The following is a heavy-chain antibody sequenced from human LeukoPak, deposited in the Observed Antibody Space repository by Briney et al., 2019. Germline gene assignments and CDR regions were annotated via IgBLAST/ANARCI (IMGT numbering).Heavy chain of an antibody. CDR2: ISYDGSNK. J-gene: IGHJ4*02. Sequence: GGSLRLSCAASGFTFSSYAMHWVRQAPGKGLEWAAVISYDGSNKYYADSVKGRFTTSRDNSKNTLYLQMNSLRAEDTAVYYCARAGYVVVPAESDYWGQGTLVTVSS. D-gene: IGHD2-2*01. V-gene: IGHV3-30-3*01. CDR1: GFTFSSYA. CDR3: ARAGYVVVPAESDY.